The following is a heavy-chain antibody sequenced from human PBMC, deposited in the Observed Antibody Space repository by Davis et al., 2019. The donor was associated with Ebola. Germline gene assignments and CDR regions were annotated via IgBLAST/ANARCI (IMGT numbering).Heavy chain of an antibody. CDR1: GFTFSSYE. CDR2: ISSSGSTI. Sequence: GESLKISCAASGFTFSSYEMNWVRQAPGKGLEWVSYISSSGSTIYYADSVKGRFTISRDNAKNSLYLQMNSLRAEDTAVYYCARDGIVGAYYYYMDVWGKGTTVTVSS. J-gene: IGHJ6*03. CDR3: ARDGIVGAYYYYMDV. D-gene: IGHD1-26*01. V-gene: IGHV3-48*03.